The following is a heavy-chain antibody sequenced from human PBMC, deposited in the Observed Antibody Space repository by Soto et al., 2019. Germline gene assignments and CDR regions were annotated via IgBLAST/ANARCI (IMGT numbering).Heavy chain of an antibody. Sequence: PGGSLRLSCAASGFTFDDYTMHWVRQAPGKGLEWVSLISWDGGSTYYADSVKGRFTISRDNSKNSLYLQMNSLRAEDTAVYYCAKDQGSSWYEIDYWGQGTLVTVSS. V-gene: IGHV3-43*01. D-gene: IGHD6-13*01. J-gene: IGHJ4*02. CDR1: GFTFDDYT. CDR3: AKDQGSSWYEIDY. CDR2: ISWDGGST.